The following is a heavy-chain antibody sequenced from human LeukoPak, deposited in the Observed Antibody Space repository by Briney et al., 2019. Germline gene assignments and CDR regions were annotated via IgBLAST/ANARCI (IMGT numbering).Heavy chain of an antibody. Sequence: GRSLRLFCAASGFTFSSYSMNSVSQAPRKGLEYVSFISSISSYIYYADSVKGRFTISRDNAKNSLYLQMNSLRAEDTAVYYCARDRPHCSGGSCYYYYYGMDVWGQGTTVTVSS. D-gene: IGHD2-15*01. CDR3: ARDRPHCSGGSCYYYYYGMDV. CDR2: ISSISSYI. CDR1: GFTFSSYS. V-gene: IGHV3-21*01. J-gene: IGHJ6*02.